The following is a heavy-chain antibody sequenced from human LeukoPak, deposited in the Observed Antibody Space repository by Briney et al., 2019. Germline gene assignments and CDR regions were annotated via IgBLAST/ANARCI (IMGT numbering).Heavy chain of an antibody. D-gene: IGHD3-22*01. J-gene: IGHJ4*02. CDR3: ARVPLDYYDSSGLDY. Sequence: GASVKVSCKASGGTFSSYTISWVRQAPGQGLEWMGRIIPILGIANYAQKFQGRVTITADKSTSTAYMELSSLRSEDAAVYYCARVPLDYYDSSGLDYWGQGTLVTVSS. V-gene: IGHV1-69*02. CDR2: IIPILGIA. CDR1: GGTFSSYT.